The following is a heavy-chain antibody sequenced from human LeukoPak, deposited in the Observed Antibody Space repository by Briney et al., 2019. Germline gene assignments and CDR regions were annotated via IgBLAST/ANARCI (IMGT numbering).Heavy chain of an antibody. CDR2: MNPNSGNT. V-gene: IGHV1-8*01. CDR1: GYTFTSYD. J-gene: IGHJ4*02. D-gene: IGHD3-10*01. CDR3: ARGRGKWFGELSHFDY. Sequence: ASVKVSCKASGYTFTSYDINWVRQATGQGLEWMGCMNPNSGNTGYAQKFQGRVTMTRNTSISTAYMELSSLRSEDTAVYYCARGRGKWFGELSHFDYWGQGTLVTVSS.